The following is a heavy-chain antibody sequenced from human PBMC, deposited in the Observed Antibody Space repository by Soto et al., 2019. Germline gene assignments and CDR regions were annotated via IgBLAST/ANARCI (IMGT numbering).Heavy chain of an antibody. CDR2: IYDIGST. Sequence: SETLSLTCTVSGGSISSGDYYWSWIRQPPGKGLEWIGYIYDIGSTYYNPSLKSRLTISVDTSKNQFSLKLNSVTAADTAVYYCARVQGRGGSSDWYFDLWGRGTLVTVSS. D-gene: IGHD1-26*01. CDR3: ARVQGRGGSSDWYFDL. CDR1: GGSISSGDYY. V-gene: IGHV4-30-4*02. J-gene: IGHJ2*01.